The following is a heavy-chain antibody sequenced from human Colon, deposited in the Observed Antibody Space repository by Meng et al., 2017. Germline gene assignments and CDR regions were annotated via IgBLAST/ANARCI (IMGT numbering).Heavy chain of an antibody. CDR3: ARDHGYSYGLPLDY. V-gene: IGHV6-1*01. CDR2: TYYRSKWYN. Sequence: VQLQQSGPGLVKPSQTLSPTCVISGDSVSSNTAAWNWIRQSPSRGLEWLGRTYYRSKWYNEYAVSVKSRMTFNADTSKNQVSLQVNSVTPEDTAVYYCARDHGYSYGLPLDYWGRGILVTVSS. CDR1: GDSVSSNTAA. J-gene: IGHJ4*02. D-gene: IGHD5-18*01.